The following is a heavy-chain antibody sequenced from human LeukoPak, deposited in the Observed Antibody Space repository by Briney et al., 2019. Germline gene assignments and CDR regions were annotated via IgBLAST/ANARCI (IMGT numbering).Heavy chain of an antibody. CDR1: GGSISSGGYY. V-gene: IGHV4-31*03. J-gene: IGHJ4*02. Sequence: PSQTLSLTCTVSGGSISSGGYYWSWIRQHPGKGLEWIGYIYYSGSTYYNPSLKSRVTISVDTSKNQFSLKLSSVTAADTAVYYCARANSDSGYETFDYWGQGTLVTVSS. CDR3: ARANSDSGYETFDY. CDR2: IYYSGST. D-gene: IGHD5-12*01.